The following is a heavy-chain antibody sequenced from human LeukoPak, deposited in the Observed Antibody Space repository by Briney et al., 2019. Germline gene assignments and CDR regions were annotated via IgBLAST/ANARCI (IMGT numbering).Heavy chain of an antibody. V-gene: IGHV1-2*02. Sequence: ASVKVSCKASGYTFTGYYVRWVRQAPGQGLEWMGWINSNSGGTNYAQKFHGRVTMTRDTSITTTYMELSRLRSDDTAVYYCARGFGNYDEYFDYWGQGTLVTVSS. CDR3: ARGFGNYDEYFDY. CDR1: GYTFTGYY. D-gene: IGHD4-11*01. J-gene: IGHJ4*02. CDR2: INSNSGGT.